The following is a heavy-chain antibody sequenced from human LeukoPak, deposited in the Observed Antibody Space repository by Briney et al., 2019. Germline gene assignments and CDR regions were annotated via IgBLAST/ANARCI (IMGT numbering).Heavy chain of an antibody. CDR3: ARSGITMVRGVIESYPDY. J-gene: IGHJ4*02. V-gene: IGHV3-11*04. D-gene: IGHD3-10*01. CDR1: GFTFSDYY. Sequence: GGSLRLSCAASGFTFSDYYMSWIRQAPGKGLEWVSYISSSGSTIYYADSVKGRFTISRDNAKNSLYLQMNSLRAEDTAVYYCARSGITMVRGVIESYPDYWGQGTLVTVSS. CDR2: ISSSGSTI.